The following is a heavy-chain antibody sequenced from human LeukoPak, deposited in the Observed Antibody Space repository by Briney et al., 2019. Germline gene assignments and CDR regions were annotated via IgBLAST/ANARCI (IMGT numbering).Heavy chain of an antibody. CDR2: ISYDGSNK. V-gene: IGHV3-30-3*01. CDR3: ARGGDYGDYLLSFDY. Sequence: QTGGSLRLSCAASGFTFSSYWMHWVRQAPGKGLVWVAVISYDGSNKYYADSVKGRFTISRDNSKNTLYLQMNSLRAEDTAVYYCARGGDYGDYLLSFDYWGQGTLVTVSS. D-gene: IGHD4-17*01. CDR1: GFTFSSYW. J-gene: IGHJ4*02.